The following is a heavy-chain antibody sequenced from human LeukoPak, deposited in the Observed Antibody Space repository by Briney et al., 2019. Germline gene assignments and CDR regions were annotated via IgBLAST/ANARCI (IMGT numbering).Heavy chain of an antibody. J-gene: IGHJ4*02. CDR3: ARVRGNIVIVPATIFFDY. Sequence: SETLPLTCTVSGFSISTGYYWGWIRQPPGKGLEWIGSFYHSGSAYYNPSLKSRVTISADTSKNQFSLILTSVTAADTAVYYCARVRGNIVIVPATIFFDYWGQGTLVTVSS. CDR1: GFSISTGYY. D-gene: IGHD2-2*01. V-gene: IGHV4-38-2*02. CDR2: FYHSGSA.